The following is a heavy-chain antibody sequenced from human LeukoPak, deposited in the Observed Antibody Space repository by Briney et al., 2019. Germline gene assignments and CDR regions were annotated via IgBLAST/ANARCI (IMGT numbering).Heavy chain of an antibody. J-gene: IGHJ4*02. Sequence: PGGSLRLSCAAPGFTFSSYSMNWVRQAPGRGLEWVSCISGSGSLIYYADSMKGRFTISRDTSKNTLYLQMNSLRAEDTAVYYCAKTDNWNDDYFDYWGQGTLVTVSS. CDR2: ISGSGSLI. D-gene: IGHD1-1*01. CDR1: GFTFSSYS. V-gene: IGHV3-21*04. CDR3: AKTDNWNDDYFDY.